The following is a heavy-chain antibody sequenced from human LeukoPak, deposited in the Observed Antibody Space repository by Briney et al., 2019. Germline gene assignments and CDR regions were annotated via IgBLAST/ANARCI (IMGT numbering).Heavy chain of an antibody. CDR3: ARISTTGTDY. J-gene: IGHJ4*02. Sequence: GGSLRFSCAASGFTFSNFWMHWVRQAPGKGLEWVSSISSSSSYIYYADSVKGRFTISRDNAKNSLYLQMNSLRAEDTAVYYCARISTTGTDYWGQGTLVTVSS. CDR1: GFTFSNFW. D-gene: IGHD1-1*01. V-gene: IGHV3-21*01. CDR2: ISSSSSYI.